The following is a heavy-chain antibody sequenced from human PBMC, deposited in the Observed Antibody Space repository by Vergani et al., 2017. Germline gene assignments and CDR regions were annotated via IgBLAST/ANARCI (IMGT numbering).Heavy chain of an antibody. CDR1: GGTFSSYA. J-gene: IGHJ6*03. V-gene: IGHV1-69*01. CDR3: AGEGRGCXSTSCYDYYYYMDV. D-gene: IGHD2-2*01. CDR2: IIPIFGTA. Sequence: QVQLVQSGAEVKKPGSSVKVSCKASGGTFSSYAISWVRQAPGQGLEWMGGIIPIFGTANYAQKFQGRVTITADESTSTAYMELSSLRSEDTAVYYCAGEGRGCXSTSCYDYYYYMDVWGKGTTVTVSS.